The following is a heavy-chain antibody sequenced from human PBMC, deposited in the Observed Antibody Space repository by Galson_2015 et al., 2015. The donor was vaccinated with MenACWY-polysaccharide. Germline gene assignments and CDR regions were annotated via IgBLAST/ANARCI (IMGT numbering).Heavy chain of an antibody. J-gene: IGHJ4*02. CDR3: ARAPPGYGGRDY. Sequence: SVKVSCKASGYTFSSYGFSWMRQAPGQGLEWMGWISTDNGDTNYVQSLQDRVTMTTDTSTRTAYMELRSLRSDDTAVYYCARAPPGYGGRDYWGQGTLVTVSS. CDR2: ISTDNGDT. CDR1: GYTFSSYG. V-gene: IGHV1-18*01. D-gene: IGHD1-26*01.